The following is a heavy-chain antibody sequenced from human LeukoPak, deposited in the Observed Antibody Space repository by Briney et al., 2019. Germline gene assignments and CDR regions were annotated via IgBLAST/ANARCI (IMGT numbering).Heavy chain of an antibody. V-gene: IGHV3-7*01. Sequence: GGSLRLSCAASRFTLNTYAMSWVRRAPGKGLEWVADINQGGSEKFYVDSVKGRFTISRDNARNSLYLQMNSLRAEDTAIYYCARVTPGGVGSFDYWGQGTLVTVSS. CDR3: ARVTPGGVGSFDY. D-gene: IGHD3-16*01. J-gene: IGHJ4*02. CDR1: RFTLNTYA. CDR2: INQGGSEK.